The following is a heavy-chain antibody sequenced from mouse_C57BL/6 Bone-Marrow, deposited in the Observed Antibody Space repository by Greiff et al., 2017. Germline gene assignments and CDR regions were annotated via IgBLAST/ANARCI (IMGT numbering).Heavy chain of an antibody. CDR2: INLEDGSI. V-gene: IGHV1-85*01. J-gene: IGHJ1*03. CDR3: ARDYGCSYWYCDV. Sequence: VKLVEFGPELVKPGASVKLSCKVSGYTFTSYDLNWVKQRLGQGLEGFGWINLEDGSIKYNEKFKGKATLTVDTSSSPAYMELNSLTSEDSAVYFCARDYGCSYWYCDVGVTGTAVTVTS. D-gene: IGHD1-1*01. CDR1: GYTFTSYD.